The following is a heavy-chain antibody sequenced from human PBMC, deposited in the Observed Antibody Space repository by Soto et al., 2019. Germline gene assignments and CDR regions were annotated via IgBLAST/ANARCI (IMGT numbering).Heavy chain of an antibody. D-gene: IGHD3-3*01. J-gene: IGHJ4*02. CDR1: GYSFTSYW. CDR3: ARARTIFGVVRHFDY. CDR2: IYPGDSDT. V-gene: IGHV5-51*01. Sequence: GESLKISCKGSGYSFTSYWIGWVRQMPGKGLEWMGIIYPGDSDTRYSPSFQGQVTISADKSISTAYLQWSSLKASDTAMYYCARARTIFGVVRHFDYWGQGTLVTVSS.